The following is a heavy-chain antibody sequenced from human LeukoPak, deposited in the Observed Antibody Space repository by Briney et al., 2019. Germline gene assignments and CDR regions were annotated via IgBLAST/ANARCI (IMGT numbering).Heavy chain of an antibody. D-gene: IGHD2-15*01. J-gene: IGHJ5*02. CDR1: RYSINNYW. CDR2: IYPADSDI. V-gene: IGHV5-51*01. Sequence: GESLQISCKGSRYSINNYWIGWVRQMPGKGLEWMGIIYPADSDIRYSPSFQGQVTISADKSISTAYLQWSSLKASDTAMYYCARQEYCSGGSCYTWFDPWGQGTLVTVSS. CDR3: ARQEYCSGGSCYTWFDP.